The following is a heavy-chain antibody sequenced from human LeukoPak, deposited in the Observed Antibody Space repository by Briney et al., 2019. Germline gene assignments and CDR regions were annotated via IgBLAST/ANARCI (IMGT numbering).Heavy chain of an antibody. V-gene: IGHV4-59*12. CDR2: IFYSGTT. J-gene: IGHJ4*02. Sequence: PSETLSLTCTVSSDSISGHYYWSWIRQPPGKGLEWIGYIFYSGTTNYNPSLKSRVTISVDTSKNQFSLKLSSVTAADTAVYYCARDVAAAGFDYWGQGTLVTVSS. D-gene: IGHD6-13*01. CDR1: SDSISGHYY. CDR3: ARDVAAAGFDY.